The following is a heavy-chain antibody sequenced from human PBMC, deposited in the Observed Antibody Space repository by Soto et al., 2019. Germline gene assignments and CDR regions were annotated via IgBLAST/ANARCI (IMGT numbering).Heavy chain of an antibody. J-gene: IGHJ4*02. CDR1: GYSFTTYW. D-gene: IGHD2-15*01. V-gene: IGHV5-51*01. Sequence: PGASLTISCEGSGYSFTTYWIGWVRQMPGKGLEWLGIIYPDDYDTIYSPSFQGHVTISADKSISTAYLQWSSLPASDTAMYYCARPQYCNGGGCDGRLPADSWGQGTLVTVSS. CDR3: ARPQYCNGGGCDGRLPADS. CDR2: IYPDDYDT.